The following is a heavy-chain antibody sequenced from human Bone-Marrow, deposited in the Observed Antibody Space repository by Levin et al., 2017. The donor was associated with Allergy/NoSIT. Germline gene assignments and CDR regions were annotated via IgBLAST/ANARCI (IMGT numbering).Heavy chain of an antibody. J-gene: IGHJ4*02. CDR3: ASAYYYGDPEY. D-gene: IGHD3-10*01. CDR1: GFNFSSFA. Sequence: GESLKISCAASGFNFSSFAMHWVRQAPGKGLEWVAVIWFDGSEKNYGDSVKGRFTISRDNSKNTLYLQMNSLTAEDTAVYYCASAYYYGDPEYWGPGTRVTVSS. V-gene: IGHV3-33*01. CDR2: IWFDGSEK.